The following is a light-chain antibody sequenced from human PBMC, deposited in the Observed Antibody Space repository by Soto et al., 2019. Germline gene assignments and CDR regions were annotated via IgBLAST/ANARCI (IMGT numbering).Light chain of an antibody. CDR2: GAS. V-gene: IGKV3-15*01. J-gene: IGKJ3*01. CDR3: QQYHHWPPKVT. CDR1: QSINTN. Sequence: DIVMTQSPATLSVSPGERATLSCRASQSINTNLAWYQQKPGQAPRLLIYGASTRATVIPARCSGSGSGTEFTLTISGLQAEDFAVYYCQQYHHWPPKVTFGPGTRVD.